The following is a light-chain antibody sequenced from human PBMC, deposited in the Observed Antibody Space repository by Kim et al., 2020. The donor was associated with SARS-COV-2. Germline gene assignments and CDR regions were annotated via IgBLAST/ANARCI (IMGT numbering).Light chain of an antibody. CDR2: GTS. V-gene: IGKV1-27*01. Sequence: ASIGDRVTITCRARQDIRTYLAWYQQKPGIPPKLLIYGTSTLQPAVPSRFSGSGFGTDFTLTISSLRPEDVATYYCQKYYGAPFTFGPGTKVDIK. CDR3: QKYYGAPFT. CDR1: QDIRTY. J-gene: IGKJ3*01.